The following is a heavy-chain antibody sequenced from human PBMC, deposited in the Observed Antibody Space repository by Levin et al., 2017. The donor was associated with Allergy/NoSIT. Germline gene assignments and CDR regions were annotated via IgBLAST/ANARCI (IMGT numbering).Heavy chain of an antibody. J-gene: IGHJ4*02. CDR2: IDQIGST. Sequence: SQTLSLTCAVSGGSISSSNWWSWVRQPPGTGLDWIGEIDQIGSTNYNPSLKSRVTISVHKSQNQFSLKLNSVTAADTAVYYCARDRGNYDSSGYYFDYWGQGTLVTVSS. D-gene: IGHD3-22*01. CDR3: ARDRGNYDSSGYYFDY. CDR1: GGSISSSNW. V-gene: IGHV4-4*02.